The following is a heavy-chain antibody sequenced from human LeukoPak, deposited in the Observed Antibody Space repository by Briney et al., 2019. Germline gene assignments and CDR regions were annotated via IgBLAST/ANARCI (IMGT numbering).Heavy chain of an antibody. CDR3: ARDVSGGSAALDY. CDR2: ISSSGGSI. Sequence: GGSLRLSCAASGFTFSTYAMSWVRQAPGKGLEWVSTISSSGGSIHYADSVKGRFTISRDNSKNTLYLQMNSLRAEDTAVYYCARDVSGGSAALDYWGQGTLVTVSS. D-gene: IGHD2-15*01. J-gene: IGHJ4*02. CDR1: GFTFSTYA. V-gene: IGHV3-23*01.